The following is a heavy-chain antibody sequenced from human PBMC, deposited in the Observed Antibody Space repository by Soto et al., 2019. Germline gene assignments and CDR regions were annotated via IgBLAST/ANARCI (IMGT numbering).Heavy chain of an antibody. CDR2: IYYSGST. Sequence: QVQLQESGPGLVKPSQTLSLTCTVSGGPISSGGYYWSWIRQHPGKGLEWIGYIYYSGSTYYNPSLKSRVTISVDTSKNQFSLKLSSVTAADTAVYYCAREGVVTVGYFDLWGRGTLVTVSS. D-gene: IGHD2-15*01. CDR3: AREGVVTVGYFDL. J-gene: IGHJ2*01. CDR1: GGPISSGGYY. V-gene: IGHV4-31*03.